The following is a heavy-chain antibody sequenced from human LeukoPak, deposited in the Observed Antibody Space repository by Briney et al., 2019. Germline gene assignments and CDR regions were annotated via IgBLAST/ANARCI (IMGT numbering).Heavy chain of an antibody. D-gene: IGHD4-17*01. Sequence: ASVKVSCKASGGTFSSYAISWVRQAPGQGLEWMGGIIPIFGTANYAQKFQGRVTITADKSTSTAYMELSSLRSEDTAVYYCARGPTVTTRYYYMDVWGKGTTVTVSS. CDR1: GGTFSSYA. CDR3: ARGPTVTTRYYYMDV. J-gene: IGHJ6*03. CDR2: IIPIFGTA. V-gene: IGHV1-69*06.